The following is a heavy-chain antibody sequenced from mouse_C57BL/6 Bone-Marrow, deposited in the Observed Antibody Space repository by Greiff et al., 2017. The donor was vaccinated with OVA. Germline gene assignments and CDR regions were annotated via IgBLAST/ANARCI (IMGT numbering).Heavy chain of an antibody. CDR1: GFNIKDDY. CDR3: TTRGSSPYWYFDV. V-gene: IGHV14-4*01. Sequence: VQLQQSGAELVRPGASVKLSCTASGFNIKDDYMHWVKQRPEQGLEWIGWIDPENGDTEYASKFQGKATITADTSSNTAYLQLSSLTSEDTAVYYCTTRGSSPYWYFDVWGTGTTVTVSS. D-gene: IGHD1-1*01. J-gene: IGHJ1*03. CDR2: IDPENGDT.